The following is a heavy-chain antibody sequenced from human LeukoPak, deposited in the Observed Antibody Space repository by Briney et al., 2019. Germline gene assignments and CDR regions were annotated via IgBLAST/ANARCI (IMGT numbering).Heavy chain of an antibody. J-gene: IGHJ5*02. V-gene: IGHV3-30-3*01. Sequence: GGSLRLSCAASGFTFSSYAMHWVRQAPGKGLEWVAVISYDGSNKYYADSVKGRFTISRDNSKNTLYLQMNSLRAEDTAVYYCARGNPELYCSSTSCYRWIDNWIDPWGQGTLVTVSS. CDR1: GFTFSSYA. D-gene: IGHD2-2*02. CDR3: ARGNPELYCSSTSCYRWIDNWIDP. CDR2: ISYDGSNK.